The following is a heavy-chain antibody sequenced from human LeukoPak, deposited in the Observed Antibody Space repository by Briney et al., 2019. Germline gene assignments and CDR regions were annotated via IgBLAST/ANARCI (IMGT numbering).Heavy chain of an antibody. V-gene: IGHV3-66*02. CDR3: AREGGLGYRSTTSCALSN. Sequence: GGSLRLSCAASGFTVSNNYMSWVRQAPGKGLEWVSVIYNDGRTYHADSVKGRFTISRDNSKNTLYLQMNSLRPEDTAVYYCAREGGLGYRSTTSCALSNWGQGTLVTVSS. CDR2: IYNDGRT. D-gene: IGHD2-2*01. J-gene: IGHJ4*02. CDR1: GFTVSNNY.